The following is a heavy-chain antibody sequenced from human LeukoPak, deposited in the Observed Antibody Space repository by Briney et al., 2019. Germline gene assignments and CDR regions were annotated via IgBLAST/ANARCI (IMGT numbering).Heavy chain of an antibody. CDR1: GFTFNNYA. CDR2: ISGSGDRT. Sequence: GRSLRLSCAASGFTFNNYAINWVRQAPGKGLEWVSAISGSGDRTFYADSVRGRFTISRDNSKNILYLQMNNLRVEDTALYYCAKDDGGLCSRTSCGDALDIWGQGTMLTVSS. D-gene: IGHD2-2*01. J-gene: IGHJ3*02. CDR3: AKDDGGLCSRTSCGDALDI. V-gene: IGHV3-23*01.